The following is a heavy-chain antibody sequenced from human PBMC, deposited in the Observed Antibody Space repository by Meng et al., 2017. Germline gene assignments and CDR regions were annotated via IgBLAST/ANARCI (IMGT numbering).Heavy chain of an antibody. J-gene: IGHJ5*02. D-gene: IGHD2-21*02. CDR3: AHRRGDSREGWFDP. CDR2: IYWDDDK. V-gene: IGHV2-5*02. Sequence: QIPLKGARPTPVKPTQTLPPTCTFSGFTLSTSGVGVGWIRQPPGKALEWLALIYWDDDKRYSPSLKSRLTITKDTSKNQVVLTMTNMDPVDTATYYCAHRRGDSREGWFDPWGQGTLVTVSS. CDR1: GFTLSTSGVG.